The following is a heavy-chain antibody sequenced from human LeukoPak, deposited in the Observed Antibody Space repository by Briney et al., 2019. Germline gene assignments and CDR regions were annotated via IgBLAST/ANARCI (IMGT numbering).Heavy chain of an antibody. CDR3: ARGRGITFGGVIELPNY. Sequence: GGSLRLSCVASGFKFDDYALHWVRQVPGKGLEWVSCISWNSATIGYRDSVKGRFTISRDNAKNSLYPQMNSLRAEDTAVYYCARGRGITFGGVIELPNYWGQGTLVTVSS. CDR2: ISWNSATI. CDR1: GFKFDDYA. V-gene: IGHV3-9*01. D-gene: IGHD3-16*02. J-gene: IGHJ4*02.